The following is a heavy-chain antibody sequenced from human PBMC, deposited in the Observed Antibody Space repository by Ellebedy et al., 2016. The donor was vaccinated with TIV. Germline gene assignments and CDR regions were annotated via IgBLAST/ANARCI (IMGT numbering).Heavy chain of an antibody. CDR3: ARHLRYSDWRILDL. J-gene: IGHJ5*02. CDR1: RVSITDPTYY. Sequence: MPSETLSLTCTVPRVSITDPTYYWAWLRQPPGKGLDWPGTIFHSGTTYKSPALSSRGSMSVDTSRNQFSLDLKSVTAADTAVYYCARHLRYSDWRILDLWGPGILVAVSS. V-gene: IGHV4-39*01. CDR2: IFHSGTT. D-gene: IGHD3-9*01.